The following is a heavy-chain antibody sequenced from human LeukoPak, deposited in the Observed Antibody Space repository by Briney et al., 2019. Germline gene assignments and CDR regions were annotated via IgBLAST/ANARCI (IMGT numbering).Heavy chain of an antibody. CDR3: ARDPSHSRGWFDS. D-gene: IGHD6-19*01. V-gene: IGHV4-4*07. Sequence: SETLSLTYTVSGGSISSYYWSWIRQPAGRGLEWVGRMYYSGSADYNPSLKSRVTMSVDTSKNQFSLKLSAVTAADSAVYYCARDPSHSRGWFDSWGQGTLVTVSS. CDR2: MYYSGSA. J-gene: IGHJ5*01. CDR1: GGSISSYY.